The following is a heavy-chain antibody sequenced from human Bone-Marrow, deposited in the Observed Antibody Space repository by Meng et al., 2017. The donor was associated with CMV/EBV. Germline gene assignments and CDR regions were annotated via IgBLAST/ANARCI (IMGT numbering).Heavy chain of an antibody. CDR3: ARDGEDP. J-gene: IGHJ5*02. CDR1: GGSISSSSYY. CDR2: IYYSGST. V-gene: IGHV4-39*07. Sequence: RSLTCTVSGGSISSSSYYWGWIRQPPGKGLEWIGSIYYSGSTYYNPSLKSRVTISVDTSKNQFSLKLSSVTAADTAVYYCARDGEDPWGQGTLVTVSS.